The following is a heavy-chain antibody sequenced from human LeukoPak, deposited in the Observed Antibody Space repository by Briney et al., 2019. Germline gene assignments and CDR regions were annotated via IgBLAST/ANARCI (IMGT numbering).Heavy chain of an antibody. Sequence: GASVKVSCKASGYTFTGYYMHWVRQAPGQGPEWMGWINPNSGGRNYAQKFQGRVTMTRDTSISTAYMELSRLRSDDTAVYYCARDKPPYSSGWYREDWFDPWGQGTLVTVSS. CDR2: INPNSGGR. J-gene: IGHJ5*02. D-gene: IGHD6-19*01. CDR3: ARDKPPYSSGWYREDWFDP. V-gene: IGHV1-2*02. CDR1: GYTFTGYY.